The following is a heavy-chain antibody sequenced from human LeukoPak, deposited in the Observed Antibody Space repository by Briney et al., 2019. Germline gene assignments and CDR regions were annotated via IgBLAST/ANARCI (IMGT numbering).Heavy chain of an antibody. Sequence: SETRSLTCTVSGGSISSSSYYWGWIRQPPGKGLEWIGSIYYSGSTHYNPSLESRVTISVVTSKNQFSLKLSSVTAADTAAYYCVRLADVESIGFDIWGQGTMVIVSS. CDR1: GGSISSSSYY. CDR3: VRLADVESIGFDI. J-gene: IGHJ3*02. D-gene: IGHD5-24*01. CDR2: IYYSGST. V-gene: IGHV4-39*01.